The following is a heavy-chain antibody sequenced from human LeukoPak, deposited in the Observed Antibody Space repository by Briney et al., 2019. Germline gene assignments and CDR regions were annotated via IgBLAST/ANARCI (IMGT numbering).Heavy chain of an antibody. CDR2: IIPIFGTA. CDR3: ARVGSKSLRFLEWFPYNWFDP. V-gene: IGHV1-69*13. D-gene: IGHD3-3*01. Sequence: GASVKVSCKASGGTFSSYAISWVRQAPGQGLEWMGGIIPIFGTANYAQKFQGRATITADESTSTAYMELSSLRSEDTAVYYCARVGSKSLRFLEWFPYNWFDPWGQGTLVTVSS. J-gene: IGHJ5*02. CDR1: GGTFSSYA.